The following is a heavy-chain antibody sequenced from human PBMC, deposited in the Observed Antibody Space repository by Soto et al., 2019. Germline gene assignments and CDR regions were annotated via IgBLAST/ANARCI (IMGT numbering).Heavy chain of an antibody. CDR3: AKDLGDCSGGSCLKFDY. D-gene: IGHD2-15*01. CDR2: ISYDGSNK. J-gene: IGHJ4*02. Sequence: QVQLVESGGGVVQPGRSLRLSCAASGFTFSSYGMHWVRQAPGKGLEWVAVISYDGSNKYYADSVKGRFTISRDNSKNTLYLQMNSLRAEDTAVYYCAKDLGDCSGGSCLKFDYWGQGTLVTVSS. V-gene: IGHV3-30*18. CDR1: GFTFSSYG.